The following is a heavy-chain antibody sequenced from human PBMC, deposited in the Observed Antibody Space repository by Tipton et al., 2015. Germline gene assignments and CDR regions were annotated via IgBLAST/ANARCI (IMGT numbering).Heavy chain of an antibody. CDR3: AREVWDTDRSGYDY. Sequence: TLSLTCTVSGGSISHYYWSWIRQPPGKGLEWFGHIYYSGSTNYNPSHKSRVTMSVDTSKNQFSLQLSSVTAADTAVYYCAREVWDTDRSGYDYWGQGTLVTVSS. CDR2: IYYSGST. D-gene: IGHD3-3*01. J-gene: IGHJ4*02. V-gene: IGHV4-59*12. CDR1: GGSISHYY.